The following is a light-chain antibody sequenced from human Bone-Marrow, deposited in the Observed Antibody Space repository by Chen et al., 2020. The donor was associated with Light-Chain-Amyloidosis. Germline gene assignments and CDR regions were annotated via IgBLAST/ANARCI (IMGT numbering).Light chain of an antibody. V-gene: IGKV1-5*03. CDR1: QSVTYW. CDR3: QYYDNRSGT. Sequence: DIQLTQSPSTLSASVGDRVTISCRASQSVTYWLAWYQQKPGKAPKLLVSRTSNVESGVPSRFSAGGSVTEFTLTISSLQSDDVATYFCQYYDNRSGTFGQGTRVDVK. CDR2: RTS. J-gene: IGKJ1*01.